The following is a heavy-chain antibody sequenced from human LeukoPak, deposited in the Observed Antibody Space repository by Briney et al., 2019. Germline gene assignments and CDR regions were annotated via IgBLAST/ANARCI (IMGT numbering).Heavy chain of an antibody. V-gene: IGHV3-48*01. CDR1: GFTFSSYA. J-gene: IGHJ6*03. CDR3: AREVSAVAWVVYYYYYYMDV. Sequence: GGSLRLSCAASGFTFSSYAMSWVRQAPGKGLEWVSYISSSSSTIYYADSVKGRFTISRDNAKNSLYLQMNSLRAEDTAVYYCAREVSAVAWVVYYYYYYMDVWGKGTTVTVSS. D-gene: IGHD6-19*01. CDR2: ISSSSSTI.